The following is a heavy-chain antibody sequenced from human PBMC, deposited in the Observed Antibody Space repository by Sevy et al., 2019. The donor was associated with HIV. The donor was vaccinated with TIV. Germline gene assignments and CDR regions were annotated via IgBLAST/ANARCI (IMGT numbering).Heavy chain of an antibody. Sequence: SETLSLTCTVSGGSISSGDYYWSWIRQPPGKGLEWIGYIYYSGSTYYNPSLKSRVTISVDTSKNQFSLKLSSVTAADTAVYYCARGYSSSWYFWFDPWGQRTLVTVSS. V-gene: IGHV4-30-4*01. CDR2: IYYSGST. CDR3: ARGYSSSWYFWFDP. D-gene: IGHD6-13*01. J-gene: IGHJ5*02. CDR1: GGSISSGDYY.